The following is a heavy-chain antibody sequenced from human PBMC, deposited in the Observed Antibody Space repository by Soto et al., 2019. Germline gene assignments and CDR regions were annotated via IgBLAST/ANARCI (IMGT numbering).Heavy chain of an antibody. CDR1: GFTFSSYS. Sequence: PGGSLRLSCAASGFTFSSYSMNWVRQAPGKGLEWVSYISSSSSTIYYADSVKGRFTSRDNAKNSLYLQMNSLRAEDTAVYYCARHPERIAQIGWFDPWGQGTLVTVSS. D-gene: IGHD6-13*01. J-gene: IGHJ5*02. CDR3: ARHPERIAQIGWFDP. V-gene: IGHV3-48*01. CDR2: ISSSSSTI.